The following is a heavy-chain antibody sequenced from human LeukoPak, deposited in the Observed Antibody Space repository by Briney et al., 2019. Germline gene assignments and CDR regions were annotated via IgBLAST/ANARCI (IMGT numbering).Heavy chain of an antibody. J-gene: IGHJ4*02. Sequence: GGSLRLSCAASGFTFSNYWMSWVRQAPGKGLEWVPAISGSGGSTYYADSVKGRFTISRDNSKNTLYLQMNSLRAEDTAVYYCATYYYGSGSSTKVDYWGQGTLVTVSS. D-gene: IGHD3-10*01. CDR2: ISGSGGST. V-gene: IGHV3-23*01. CDR1: GFTFSNYW. CDR3: ATYYYGSGSSTKVDY.